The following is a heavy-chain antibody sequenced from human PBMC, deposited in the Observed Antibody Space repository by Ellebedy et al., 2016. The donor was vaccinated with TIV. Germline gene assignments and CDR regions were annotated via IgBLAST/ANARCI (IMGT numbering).Heavy chain of an antibody. D-gene: IGHD5-18*01. V-gene: IGHV1-2*02. CDR3: ARAQDTAMVAFDY. CDR1: GYTFTGYY. Sequence: AASVKVSCKASGYTFTGYYMHWVRQAPGQGLEWMGWINPNSGGTNYAQKFQGRVTMTRDTSISTAYMELSRLRSDDTAVYYCARAQDTAMVAFDYWGQGTLVTVSS. CDR2: INPNSGGT. J-gene: IGHJ4*02.